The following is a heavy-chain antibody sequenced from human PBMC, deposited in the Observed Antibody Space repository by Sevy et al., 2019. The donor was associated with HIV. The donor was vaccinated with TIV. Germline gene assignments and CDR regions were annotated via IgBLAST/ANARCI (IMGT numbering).Heavy chain of an antibody. CDR3: ARDAGYSTVWYSGY. D-gene: IGHD6-19*01. V-gene: IGHV3-30*03. CDR1: GFSFSTHA. J-gene: IGHJ4*02. Sequence: GGSLRLSCAASGFSFSTHAMHWVRQAPGKGLEWVAVISFDGSDKYYTDSVKGRFTISRDDSKNTLLLQVSSLRAEDTDVYYCARDAGYSTVWYSGYWGQGTLVTVSS. CDR2: ISFDGSDK.